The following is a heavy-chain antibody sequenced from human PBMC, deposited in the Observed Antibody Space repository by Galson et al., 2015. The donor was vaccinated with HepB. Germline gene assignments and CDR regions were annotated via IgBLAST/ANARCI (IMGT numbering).Heavy chain of an antibody. D-gene: IGHD6-6*01. CDR2: IDPSDSYT. Sequence: QSGAEVKKPGESLRISCKGSGYSFTSYWISWVRQMPGKGLEWMGRIDPSDSYTNYSPSFQGHVTISADKSISTAYLQWSSLKASDTAMYYCARHLAEARPGDWFDPWGQGTLVTVSS. V-gene: IGHV5-10-1*01. CDR3: ARHLAEARPGDWFDP. J-gene: IGHJ5*02. CDR1: GYSFTSYW.